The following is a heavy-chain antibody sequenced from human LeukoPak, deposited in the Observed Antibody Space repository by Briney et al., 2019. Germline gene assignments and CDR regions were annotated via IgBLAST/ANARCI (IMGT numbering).Heavy chain of an antibody. CDR3: VRLRDYGGNSDAFDI. J-gene: IGHJ3*02. V-gene: IGHV3-48*03. CDR1: GFFFRSYE. CDR2: IRSSGTTI. D-gene: IGHD4-23*01. Sequence: GGSLRLPCAACGFFFRSYEMIWVRQAPGKGLEGVSYIRSSGTTIYYADSVKGRFTISRDKTNNALYLQMNSLRAEDTAVYYCVRLRDYGGNSDAFDIWGQGTMVTVSS.